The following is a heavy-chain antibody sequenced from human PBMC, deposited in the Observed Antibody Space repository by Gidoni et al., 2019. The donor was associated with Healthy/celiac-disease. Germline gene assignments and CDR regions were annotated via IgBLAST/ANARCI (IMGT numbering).Heavy chain of an antibody. CDR3: ARVMGTTYYFDY. CDR2: IIPIFGTA. J-gene: IGHJ4*02. D-gene: IGHD1-26*01. CDR1: GGPFSSYA. V-gene: IGHV1-69*01. Sequence: QVLLVQSGAEVKKPGSSVKVSCKASGGPFSSYARSWVRQAPGQGLEWMGGIIPIFGTANYAQKFQGRVTITADESTNTAYMELSSLRSEDTAMYYCARVMGTTYYFDYWGQGTLVTVSS.